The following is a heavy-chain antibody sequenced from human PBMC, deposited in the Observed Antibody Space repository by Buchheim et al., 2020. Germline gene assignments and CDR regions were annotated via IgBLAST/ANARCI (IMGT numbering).Heavy chain of an antibody. J-gene: IGHJ4*02. D-gene: IGHD2-8*01. Sequence: EAQLVESGGGLVQPGGSLRLSCAASGFTFSSNCMSWVRQAPGKGLEWVANIKQDGSEKNYVDSVKGRFTISRDNAKNSLSLQMNSLRAEDTAVYYCARDAGYCTRGVCCAVHDYWGQGTL. CDR3: ARDAGYCTRGVCCAVHDY. V-gene: IGHV3-7*01. CDR1: GFTFSSNC. CDR2: IKQDGSEK.